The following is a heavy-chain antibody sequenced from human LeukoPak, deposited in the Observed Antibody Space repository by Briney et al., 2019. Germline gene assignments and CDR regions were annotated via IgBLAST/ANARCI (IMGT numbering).Heavy chain of an antibody. V-gene: IGHV4-59*01. D-gene: IGHD3-10*01. Sequence: SETLSLTCTVSGGSISPYYWSWIRQPPGKGLEWIGYIYYSGSTNYNPSLKSRVTISVDTSKNQFSLKLSSVTAADTAVYYCARVGYYYGSGNNYYYYYYYMDVWGKGTTVTISS. CDR1: GGSISPYY. CDR3: ARVGYYYGSGNNYYYYYYYMDV. CDR2: IYYSGST. J-gene: IGHJ6*03.